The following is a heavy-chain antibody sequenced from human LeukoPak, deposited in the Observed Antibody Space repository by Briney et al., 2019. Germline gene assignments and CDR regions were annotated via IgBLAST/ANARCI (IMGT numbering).Heavy chain of an antibody. CDR1: GYSISSGYY. CDR2: IYHSGST. Sequence: SETLSLTCTVSGYSISSGYYWGWIRQPPGKGLEWIGSIYHSGSTYYNPSLKSRDTISVDTSKNQFSLKLSSVTAADTAVYYCARGVVAAPQTFDYWGQGTLVTVSS. V-gene: IGHV4-38-2*02. J-gene: IGHJ4*02. CDR3: ARGVVAAPQTFDY. D-gene: IGHD2-15*01.